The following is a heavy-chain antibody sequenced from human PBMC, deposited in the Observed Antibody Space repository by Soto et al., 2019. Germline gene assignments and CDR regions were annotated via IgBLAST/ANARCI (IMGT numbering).Heavy chain of an antibody. CDR3: ARDIVVVTARFDP. CDR2: ISPDGSTT. V-gene: IGHV3-74*01. D-gene: IGHD2-21*02. J-gene: IGHJ5*02. Sequence: GGSQRLSCEASGFTLRGYGMHWVRQVPGKGLVWVSRISPDGSTTTYADSVKGRFTISRDNAKNSLYLQMNSLRAEDTAVYYCARDIVVVTARFDPWGQGTLVTVSS. CDR1: GFTLRGYG.